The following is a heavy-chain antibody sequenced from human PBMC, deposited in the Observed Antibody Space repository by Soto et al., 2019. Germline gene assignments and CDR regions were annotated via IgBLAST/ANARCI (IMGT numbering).Heavy chain of an antibody. V-gene: IGHV6-1*01. CDR3: ARDLGGSGWYGIADYYYYGMDV. J-gene: IGHJ6*02. CDR1: GDSVSSNSAA. Sequence: PSQTLSLTCAISGDSVSSNSAASNWIRQSPSRGLEWLGRTYYRSKWYNDYAVSVKSRITINPDTSKNQFSLQLNSVTPEDTAVYYCARDLGGSGWYGIADYYYYGMDVWGQGTTVTVSS. CDR2: TYYRSKWYN. D-gene: IGHD6-19*01.